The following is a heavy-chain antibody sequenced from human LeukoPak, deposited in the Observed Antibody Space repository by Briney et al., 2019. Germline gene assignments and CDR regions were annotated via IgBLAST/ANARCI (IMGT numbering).Heavy chain of an antibody. CDR1: GGSISSYY. D-gene: IGHD6-13*01. J-gene: IGHJ4*02. Sequence: PSETLSLTCTVSGGSISSYYWSWIRQPPGKGLEWIGEINHSGSTNYNPSLKSRVTISVDTSKNQFSLKLSSVTAADSAVYYCARFISAGGPDYWGRGILVTVSS. V-gene: IGHV4-34*01. CDR3: ARFISAGGPDY. CDR2: INHSGST.